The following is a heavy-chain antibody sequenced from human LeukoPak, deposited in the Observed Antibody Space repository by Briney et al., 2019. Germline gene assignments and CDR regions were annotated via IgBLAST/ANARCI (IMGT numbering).Heavy chain of an antibody. Sequence: GRSLRLSCAASGFTFSNYGMHWVRQAPGKGLEWVAATTYDESNKYYADSVKGRFTISRDNSKNTLYLQMNSLRAEDTAVYYCARDSCSTTSCYDYWGQGTLVTVSS. V-gene: IGHV3-30*03. J-gene: IGHJ4*02. CDR2: TTYDESNK. D-gene: IGHD2-2*01. CDR3: ARDSCSTTSCYDY. CDR1: GFTFSNYG.